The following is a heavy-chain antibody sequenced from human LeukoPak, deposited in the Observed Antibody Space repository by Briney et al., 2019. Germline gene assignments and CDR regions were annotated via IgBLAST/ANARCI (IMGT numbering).Heavy chain of an antibody. V-gene: IGHV3-23*01. CDR2: IIGSGSST. CDR1: GFTFSSYA. Sequence: GGSLRLSCAASGFTFSSYAMSWVREAPGKGLEWVSAIIGSGSSTYYADSVKGRFTISRDNSKNTLFLQMNSLRAEDTAVYYCAKDRAQQLVLDFWGQGTLVTVSS. J-gene: IGHJ4*02. CDR3: AKDRAQQLVLDF. D-gene: IGHD6-13*01.